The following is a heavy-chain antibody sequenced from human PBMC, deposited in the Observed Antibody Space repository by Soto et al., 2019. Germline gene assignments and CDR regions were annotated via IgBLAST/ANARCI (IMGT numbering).Heavy chain of an antibody. Sequence: EVQLLESGGGLVQPGGSLRLSCAASGFTFSSYAMSWVRQAPGKGLEWVSAISGSGGSTYYADSVMGRFTISRDNSKNTLYLQMNSLRAEDTAVYYCAKGSAYCSSTSCYVDAFDIWGKGTMVTVSS. CDR2: ISGSGGST. CDR1: GFTFSSYA. J-gene: IGHJ3*02. CDR3: AKGSAYCSSTSCYVDAFDI. D-gene: IGHD2-2*01. V-gene: IGHV3-23*01.